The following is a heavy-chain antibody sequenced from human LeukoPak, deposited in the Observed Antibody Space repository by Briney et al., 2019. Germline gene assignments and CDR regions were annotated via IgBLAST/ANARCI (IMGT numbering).Heavy chain of an antibody. J-gene: IGHJ4*02. D-gene: IGHD3-22*01. CDR3: ASVWEPYSYDSSGYLDY. Sequence: GGSLRLSCAASGFTFSSYAMHWVRQAPGKGLEWVAVISYDGSNKYYADSVKGRFTISRDNSKNTLYLQMNSLRAEDTAVYYCASVWEPYSYDSSGYLDYWGQGTLVTVSS. V-gene: IGHV3-30*14. CDR2: ISYDGSNK. CDR1: GFTFSSYA.